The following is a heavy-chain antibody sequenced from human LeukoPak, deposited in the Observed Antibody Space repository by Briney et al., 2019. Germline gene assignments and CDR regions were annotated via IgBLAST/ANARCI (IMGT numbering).Heavy chain of an antibody. CDR1: GGSISSSSYY. D-gene: IGHD4-17*01. J-gene: IGHJ3*02. V-gene: IGHV4-39*07. CDR2: IYTSGST. Sequence: PSETLSLTCSVSGGSISSSSYYWGWIRQPPGKGLEWIGRIYTSGSTNYNPSLKSRVTMSVDTSKNQFSLKLSSVTAADTAVYYCARNGDYWELNAFDIWGQGTMVTVSS. CDR3: ARNGDYWELNAFDI.